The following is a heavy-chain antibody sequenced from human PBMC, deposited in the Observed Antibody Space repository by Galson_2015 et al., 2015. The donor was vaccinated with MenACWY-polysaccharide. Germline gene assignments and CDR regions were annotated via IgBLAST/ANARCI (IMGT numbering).Heavy chain of an antibody. CDR3: ARGSSGNGYGMDV. V-gene: IGHV3-48*03. CDR1: GFTFSSYD. J-gene: IGHJ6*02. D-gene: IGHD1-26*01. Sequence: SLRLSCAVSGFTFSSYDMNWVRQAPGKGLEWVSYISSSGSTIYYADSVKGRFTISRTNAKNSLSLQMNSLRAEDTAVYYCARGSSGNGYGMDVWGQGTTVTVSS. CDR2: ISSSGSTI.